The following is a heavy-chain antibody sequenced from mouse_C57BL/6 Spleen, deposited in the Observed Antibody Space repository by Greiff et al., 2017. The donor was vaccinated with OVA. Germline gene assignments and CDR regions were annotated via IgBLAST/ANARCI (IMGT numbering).Heavy chain of an antibody. D-gene: IGHD4-1*01. CDR3: ARLGQVPYFDY. CDR1: GYTFTSYW. CDR2: IDPSDSYT. J-gene: IGHJ2*01. Sequence: VQLQQPGAELVKPGASVKLSCKASGYTFTSYWMQWVKQRPGQGLEWIGEIDPSDSYTNYNQKFKGKATLTVDTSSSTAYMQLSSLTSEDSAVYYCARLGQVPYFDYWGQGTTLTVSS. V-gene: IGHV1-50*01.